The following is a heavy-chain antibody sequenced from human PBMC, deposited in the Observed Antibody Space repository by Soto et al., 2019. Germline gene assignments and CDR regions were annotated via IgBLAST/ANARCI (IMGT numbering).Heavy chain of an antibody. CDR2: ISGSGGST. CDR3: ARAPRYDFWSGYPRAPLNY. D-gene: IGHD3-3*01. V-gene: IGHV3-23*01. Sequence: PGGSQRLSCAAPGFTFSSYAMTWVRQAPGKGLEWVSAISGSGGSTYYADSVKGRFTVSRANSKNTLYLQMNSLRAEDTAVYYCARAPRYDFWSGYPRAPLNYWGQGTLVTVSS. J-gene: IGHJ4*02. CDR1: GFTFSSYA.